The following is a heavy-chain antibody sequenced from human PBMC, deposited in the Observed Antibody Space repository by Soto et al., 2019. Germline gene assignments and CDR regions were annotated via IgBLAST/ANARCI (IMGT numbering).Heavy chain of an antibody. CDR1: GGSISSSSYY. D-gene: IGHD3-22*01. Sequence: SATLSLTCTVSGGSISSSSYYWGWIRQPPGKGLEWIGSIYYSGSTYYNPSLKSRVTISVDTSKNQFSLKLSSVTAADTAVYYCASYYDSSGYYYRKGWFDPWGQGTLVTVPQ. J-gene: IGHJ5*02. CDR3: ASYYDSSGYYYRKGWFDP. CDR2: IYYSGST. V-gene: IGHV4-39*01.